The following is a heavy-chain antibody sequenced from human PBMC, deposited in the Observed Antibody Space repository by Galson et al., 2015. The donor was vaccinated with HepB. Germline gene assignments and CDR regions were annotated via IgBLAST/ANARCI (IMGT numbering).Heavy chain of an antibody. D-gene: IGHD5-18*01. J-gene: IGHJ3*02. V-gene: IGHV3-48*04. Sequence: SLRLSCAASGFTFSSYSMNWVRQAPGKGLEWVSYISSSSSTIYYADSVKGRFTIARDNAKNSLYLQMNSLRAEDTAVCYCARVVYGYSYGSDAFDIWGQGTMVTVSS. CDR3: ARVVYGYSYGSDAFDI. CDR2: ISSSSSTI. CDR1: GFTFSSYS.